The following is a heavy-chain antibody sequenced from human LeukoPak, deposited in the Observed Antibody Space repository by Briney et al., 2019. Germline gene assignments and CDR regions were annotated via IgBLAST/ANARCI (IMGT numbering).Heavy chain of an antibody. CDR3: ARDMYDAFDAFDI. CDR2: IYYSGST. D-gene: IGHD2-8*01. V-gene: IGHV4-59*08. J-gene: IGHJ3*02. CDR1: GGSFSGYY. Sequence: PSETLSLTCAVYGGSFSGYYWSWIRQPPGKGLEWIGYIYYSGSTNYNPSLKSRVTISVDTSKNQFSLKLSSVTAADTAVYYCARDMYDAFDAFDIWGQGTTVTVSS.